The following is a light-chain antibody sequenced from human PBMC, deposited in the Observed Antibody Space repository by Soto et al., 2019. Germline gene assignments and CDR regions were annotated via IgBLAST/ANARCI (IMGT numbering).Light chain of an antibody. Sequence: QSVLTQPPSVSGAPGQRVTISCTGTSSNIGAGYDVHWYQHLPGTAPKLLIYSNINRPSGVPDRFSGSKSGNSASLAITGLQAEDEAEYYCSSYTSSSTYVFGTGTKVTVL. J-gene: IGLJ1*01. CDR3: SSYTSSSTYV. CDR1: SSNIGAGYD. CDR2: SNI. V-gene: IGLV1-40*01.